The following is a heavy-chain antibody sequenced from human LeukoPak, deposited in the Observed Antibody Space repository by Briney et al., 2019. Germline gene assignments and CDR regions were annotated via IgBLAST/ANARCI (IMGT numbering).Heavy chain of an antibody. D-gene: IGHD3-10*01. CDR1: GFTFSSYA. Sequence: GGSLRLSCAASGFTFSSYAMSWVRQAPGKGLEWVSAISGCGGSTYYADSVKGRFTISRDNSKNTLYLQMNSLSAEDTAVYYCAKNADYYGSGSYIDYWGQGTLVTVSS. CDR2: ISGCGGST. J-gene: IGHJ4*02. V-gene: IGHV3-23*01. CDR3: AKNADYYGSGSYIDY.